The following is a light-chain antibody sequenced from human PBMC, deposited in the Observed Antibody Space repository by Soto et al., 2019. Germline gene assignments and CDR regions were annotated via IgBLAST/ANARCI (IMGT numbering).Light chain of an antibody. CDR3: QQRSRWPIT. J-gene: IGKJ5*01. V-gene: IGKV3-11*01. Sequence: EIVLTQSPATLSLSPGERATLSCRASQSVSSYLAWYQQKPGQAPRLLVYDAFNRATGIPARFSGSGSGTDFTLTISSLEPEDFAVYYCQQRSRWPITFGQGTRVEF. CDR1: QSVSSY. CDR2: DAF.